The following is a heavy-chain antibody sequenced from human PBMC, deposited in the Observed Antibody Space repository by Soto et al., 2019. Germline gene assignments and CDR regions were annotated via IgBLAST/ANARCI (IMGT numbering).Heavy chain of an antibody. Sequence: GGSLRLSCAASGFTFDDYAMHWVRQAPGKGLEWVSGISWNSGSIGYADSVKGRFTISRDNAKNSLYLQMNSLRAEDTALYYCAKSPSSGWKDDAFDIWGQGTMVTVSS. V-gene: IGHV3-9*01. J-gene: IGHJ3*02. CDR3: AKSPSSGWKDDAFDI. CDR2: ISWNSGSI. CDR1: GFTFDDYA. D-gene: IGHD6-19*01.